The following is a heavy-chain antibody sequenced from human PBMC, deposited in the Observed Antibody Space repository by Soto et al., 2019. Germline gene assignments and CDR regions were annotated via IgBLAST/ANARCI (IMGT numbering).Heavy chain of an antibody. V-gene: IGHV3-23*01. CDR1: GFTFSTYA. CDR2: ISGSGVST. J-gene: IGHJ5*02. D-gene: IGHD3-22*01. Sequence: GGSLRLSCAASGFTFSTYAMSWVRQAPGKGLEWVSVISGSGVSTYYADSVKGRFTISRDNAKNSLYLQMNSLRAEDTAVYYCASHYDSSDYYYGWFDPWGQGTLVTVSS. CDR3: ASHYDSSDYYYGWFDP.